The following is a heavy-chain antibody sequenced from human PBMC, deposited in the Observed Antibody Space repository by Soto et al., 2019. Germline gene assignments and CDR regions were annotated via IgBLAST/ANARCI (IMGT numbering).Heavy chain of an antibody. Sequence: QVQLQESGPGLVKPSQTLSLTCTVSGGFISSGDYYWSWIRQPPGKGLEWIGYIYYSGFTYYNPSLKSLVTIAIDTSKNQFSLQLSSVIAAATAVYYWARSGDSVPFDHWGQGTLVTVSS. J-gene: IGHJ4*02. V-gene: IGHV4-30-4*01. CDR2: IYYSGFT. CDR3: ARSGDSVPFDH. D-gene: IGHD4-17*01. CDR1: GGFISSGDYY.